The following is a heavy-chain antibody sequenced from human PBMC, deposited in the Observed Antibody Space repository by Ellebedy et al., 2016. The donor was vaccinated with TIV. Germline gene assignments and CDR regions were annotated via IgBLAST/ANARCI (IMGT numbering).Heavy chain of an antibody. Sequence: KVSXKGSGYSFTSYWIGWVRQMPGKGLEWMGIIYPGDSDTRYSPSFQGQVTISADKSISTAYLQWSSLKASDTAMYYCARGGINIVGAFDYWGQGTLVTVSS. D-gene: IGHD1-26*01. CDR3: ARGGINIVGAFDY. CDR1: GYSFTSYW. V-gene: IGHV5-51*01. J-gene: IGHJ4*02. CDR2: IYPGDSDT.